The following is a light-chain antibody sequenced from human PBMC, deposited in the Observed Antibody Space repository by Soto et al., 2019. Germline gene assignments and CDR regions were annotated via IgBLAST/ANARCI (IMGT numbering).Light chain of an antibody. J-gene: IGKJ3*01. V-gene: IGKV1-39*01. CDR3: QQSYRTPFT. Sequence: DIQMTQSPSSLSASVGDRVTITCRASQSISSYLNWYQQKPGKAPKLLIYAASSLQSGVPSRFSGSGSGTDFTLTISILQREDFASYYCQQSYRTPFTFGPGTKVDIK. CDR1: QSISSY. CDR2: AAS.